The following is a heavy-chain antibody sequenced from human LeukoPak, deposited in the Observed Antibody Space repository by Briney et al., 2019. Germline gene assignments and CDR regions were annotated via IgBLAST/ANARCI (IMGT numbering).Heavy chain of an antibody. CDR2: INPNSGGT. V-gene: IGHV1-2*02. Sequence: GASVKVSCTASGYTFTGYYMHWVRQAPGQGLEWMGWINPNSGGTNYAQKFQGRVTMTRDTSISTAYMELSRLRSDDTAVYYCARASFSSVHYSGGDIDYWGQGTLVTVSS. CDR3: ARASFSSVHYSGGDIDY. CDR1: GYTFTGYY. D-gene: IGHD6-19*01. J-gene: IGHJ4*02.